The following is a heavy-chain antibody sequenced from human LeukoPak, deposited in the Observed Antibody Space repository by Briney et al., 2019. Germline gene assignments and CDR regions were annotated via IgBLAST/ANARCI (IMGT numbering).Heavy chain of an antibody. CDR2: ISYDGSNK. Sequence: GGSLRLSCAASGFTFSSYAMHWVRQAPGKGLEWVAVISYDGSNKYYADSVKGRFTISRDNSKNTLYLQMNSLRAEDTAVYYCAKRLRRGYSSSLIDYWGQGTLVTVSS. D-gene: IGHD6-13*01. CDR3: AKRLRRGYSSSLIDY. CDR1: GFTFSSYA. V-gene: IGHV3-30*04. J-gene: IGHJ4*02.